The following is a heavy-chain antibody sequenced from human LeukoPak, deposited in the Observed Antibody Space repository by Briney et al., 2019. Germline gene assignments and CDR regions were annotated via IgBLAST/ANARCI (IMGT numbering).Heavy chain of an antibody. CDR2: ISSSGSTI. J-gene: IGHJ4*02. Sequence: AGSLRLSCAASGFTFSDYYMSWIRQAPGKGLEWVSYISSSGSTIYYADSVKGRFTIPRDNAKNSLYLQMNSLRAEDTAVYYCARDRRVYCSGGSCYSSDFDYWGQGTLVTVSS. V-gene: IGHV3-11*01. D-gene: IGHD2-15*01. CDR3: ARDRRVYCSGGSCYSSDFDY. CDR1: GFTFSDYY.